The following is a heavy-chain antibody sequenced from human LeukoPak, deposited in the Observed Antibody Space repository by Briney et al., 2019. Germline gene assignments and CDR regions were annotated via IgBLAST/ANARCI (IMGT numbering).Heavy chain of an antibody. V-gene: IGHV4-34*01. CDR1: GVSFSGYY. Sequence: SETLSLTCAVYGVSFSGYYWSWIRQPPGKGLEWIGEINHSGSTNYNPSLKSRVTISVDTSTNQFSLKLSSVTAADTAVYYCARGLVTIFGVVIKQFDYWGQGTLVTVSS. J-gene: IGHJ4*02. D-gene: IGHD3-3*01. CDR2: INHSGST. CDR3: ARGLVTIFGVVIKQFDY.